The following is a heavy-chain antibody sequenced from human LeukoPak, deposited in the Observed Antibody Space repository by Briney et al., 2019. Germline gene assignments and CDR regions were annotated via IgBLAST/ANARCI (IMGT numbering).Heavy chain of an antibody. CDR1: GYTFTSYE. Sequence: ASVKVSCKASGYTFTSYEISWVRQAPGQGLEWMGWSSAYSGKTNYAQKLQGRVTMTTDTSTSTAYMELRSLRADDTAVYYCARDRKLNEGGNPESAFDIWGQGTMVTVSS. V-gene: IGHV1-18*04. CDR3: ARDRKLNEGGNPESAFDI. D-gene: IGHD4-23*01. CDR2: SSAYSGKT. J-gene: IGHJ3*02.